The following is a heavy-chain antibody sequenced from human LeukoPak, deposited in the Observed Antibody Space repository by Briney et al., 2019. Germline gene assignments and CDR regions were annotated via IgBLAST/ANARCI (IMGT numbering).Heavy chain of an antibody. D-gene: IGHD3-16*01. Sequence: ASVKVSCKASGYTFTSYDINWVRRSTGQGLEWMGWMNPNSSNTGYAQKFQGRVTMTRTTSISTAYMELSSLRSEDTAVYYCARGFMITFGGVMGYWGQGTLVTVSS. CDR1: GYTFTSYD. J-gene: IGHJ4*02. CDR2: MNPNSSNT. V-gene: IGHV1-8*01. CDR3: ARGFMITFGGVMGY.